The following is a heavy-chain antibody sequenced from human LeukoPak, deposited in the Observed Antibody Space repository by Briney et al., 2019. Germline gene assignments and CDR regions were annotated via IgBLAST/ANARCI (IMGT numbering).Heavy chain of an antibody. Sequence: SVKVSCKASGGTFSSYAISWVRQAPGQGLEWMGGIIPIFGTANYAQKFQGRVTITTDESTSTAYMELSSLRSEDTAVYYCARGYAGLRQSGYYFDYWGQGTLVTVSS. D-gene: IGHD3-16*01. CDR2: IIPIFGTA. CDR3: ARGYAGLRQSGYYFDY. CDR1: GGTFSSYA. V-gene: IGHV1-69*05. J-gene: IGHJ4*02.